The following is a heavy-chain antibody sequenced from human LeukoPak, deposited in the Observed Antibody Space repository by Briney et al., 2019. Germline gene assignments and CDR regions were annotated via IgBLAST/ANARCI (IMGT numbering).Heavy chain of an antibody. CDR3: ARVLSSNWGGYYYHMDV. J-gene: IGHJ6*02. V-gene: IGHV1-8*01. CDR2: MNPNSGNT. Sequence: ASVKVSCTASGYTFTSYDINWVRQATGQGLEWMGWMNPNSGNTGYAQKFQGRVTMTRNTSISTAYMELSSLRSEDTAVYCCARVLSSNWGGYYYHMDVWGQGTTVTVSS. D-gene: IGHD6-13*01. CDR1: GYTFTSYD.